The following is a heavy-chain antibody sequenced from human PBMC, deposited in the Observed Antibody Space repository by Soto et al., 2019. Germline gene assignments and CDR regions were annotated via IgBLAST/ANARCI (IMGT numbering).Heavy chain of an antibody. V-gene: IGHV4-31*03. CDR2: IYYSGST. J-gene: IGHJ4*02. CDR1: GGSISSGGYY. D-gene: IGHD3-10*01. CDR3: ARGIDYGPSTFDY. Sequence: SETLSLTCTVSGGSISSGGYYWSWIRQHPGKGLEWIGYIYYSGSTYYNPSLKSRVTISVDTSKNQFSLKLSSVTAADTAVYYCARGIDYGPSTFDYWGQGTLVTVYS.